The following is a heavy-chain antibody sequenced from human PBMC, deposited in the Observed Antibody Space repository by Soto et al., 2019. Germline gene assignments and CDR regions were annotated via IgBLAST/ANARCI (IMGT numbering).Heavy chain of an antibody. Sequence: GGSLRLSCAASGFTFSSYWMSWVRQAPGKGLEWVANIKQDGSEKYYVDSVKGRFTISRDNSKNTLYLQMNSLRAEDTAVYYCARGGNRNYVSLFGYYYYGMDVWGQGTTVTVSS. CDR2: IKQDGSEK. D-gene: IGHD1-7*01. V-gene: IGHV3-7*01. J-gene: IGHJ6*02. CDR3: ARGGNRNYVSLFGYYYYGMDV. CDR1: GFTFSSYW.